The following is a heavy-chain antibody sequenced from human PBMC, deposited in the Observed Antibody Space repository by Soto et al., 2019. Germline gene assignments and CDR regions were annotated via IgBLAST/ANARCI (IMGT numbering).Heavy chain of an antibody. CDR3: ARGERWLAKCAY. CDR2: IGLYNDDT. J-gene: IGHJ4*02. V-gene: IGHV1-18*01. Sequence: QVQLVQSGGEVKKPGASVKVSCKASGYTFTSYGISWVRQAPGQGLEWVGWIGLYNDDTYYAEKLQGRLTLAKDTTTSTVHMELRSLTSDDTAVYYCARGERWLAKCAYGGQGTLFTVSS. CDR1: GYTFTSYG. D-gene: IGHD6-19*01.